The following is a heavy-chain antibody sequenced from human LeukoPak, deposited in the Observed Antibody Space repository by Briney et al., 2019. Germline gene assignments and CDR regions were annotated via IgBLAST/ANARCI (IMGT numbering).Heavy chain of an antibody. CDR3: ARSILPAANAIDY. D-gene: IGHD2-2*01. V-gene: IGHV3-11*04. CDR1: GSTFSDYY. CDR2: MSSSGSTI. Sequence: GGSLRLSCAASGSTFSDYYMNWIRQAPGKGLEWISYMSSSGSTISYADSVTGRFTVSRDNAKNSLYLQMNSLRAEDTAVYYCARSILPAANAIDYWGQGTLLTVSS. J-gene: IGHJ4*02.